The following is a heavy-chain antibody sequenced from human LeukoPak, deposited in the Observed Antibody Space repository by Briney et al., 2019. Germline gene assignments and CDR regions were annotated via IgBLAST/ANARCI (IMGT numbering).Heavy chain of an antibody. CDR1: GGSISSYY. CDR3: ARGYYYMDV. Sequence: SETLSLTCTGSGGSISSYYWTWIRQPPGKGLEWIGYIYYSGSTNYNPSLKSRVSISIDTSKNQFSLKLSSVAAADTAVYYCARGYYYMDVWGKGTTVTVSS. CDR2: IYYSGST. J-gene: IGHJ6*03. V-gene: IGHV4-59*01.